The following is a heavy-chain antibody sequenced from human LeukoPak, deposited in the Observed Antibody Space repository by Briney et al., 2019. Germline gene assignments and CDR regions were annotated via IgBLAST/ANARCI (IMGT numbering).Heavy chain of an antibody. J-gene: IGHJ1*01. Sequence: PSETLSLTCAVYGGSFSGYYWSWIRQPPGKGLEWIREINHSGSTNYNPSLKSRVTISVDTSKNQFSLKLSSVTAADTAVYYCARGEPLGYCSGSSCYPRAEYFQHWGQGTLVTVSS. CDR2: INHSGST. D-gene: IGHD2-15*01. CDR1: GGSFSGYY. CDR3: ARGEPLGYCSGSSCYPRAEYFQH. V-gene: IGHV4-34*01.